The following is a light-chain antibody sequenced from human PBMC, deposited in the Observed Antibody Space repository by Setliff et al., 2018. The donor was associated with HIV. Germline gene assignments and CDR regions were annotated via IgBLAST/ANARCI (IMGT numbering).Light chain of an antibody. CDR2: EVS. CDR1: GSDIGTYNL. CDR3: CSYSTSGTFVL. J-gene: IGLJ2*01. Sequence: QSALTQPASVSGSPGQSIIISCTGNGSDIGTYNLVSWYQQYPGKVPKLIISEVSKRPSGVSNRFSGSKSGNTAFLTLSGLQAEDEADYYCCSYSTSGTFVLFGGGTK. V-gene: IGLV2-23*02.